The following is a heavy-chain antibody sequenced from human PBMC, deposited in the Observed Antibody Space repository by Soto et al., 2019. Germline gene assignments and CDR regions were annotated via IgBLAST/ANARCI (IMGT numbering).Heavy chain of an antibody. J-gene: IGHJ4*02. CDR1: GFTFSSYW. CDR2: IKQDGSDK. Sequence: EVQLVESGGGLVQPGGSLRLSCAASGFTFSSYWMSWVRQAPGKGLEWVAIIKQDGSDKHYVDSVKGRFTISRDNAKNSLDLQMNSLRAEDTTVYYCARNRDYAFDYWGRGTLVTVSS. CDR3: ARNRDYAFDY. D-gene: IGHD4-17*01. V-gene: IGHV3-7*01.